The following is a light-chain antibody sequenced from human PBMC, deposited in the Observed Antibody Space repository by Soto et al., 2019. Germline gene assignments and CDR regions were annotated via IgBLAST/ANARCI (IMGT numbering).Light chain of an antibody. J-gene: IGKJ1*01. CDR3: QQYNSYPWT. CDR2: DGS. V-gene: IGKV1-5*01. CDR1: QSVSYW. Sequence: DIQMTQSPSTLSTSVGARVTITCRASQSVSYWLAWYQQKPGKAPNLLIYDGSTLASGVPPRFSGGGSGTEFTLTISSLQPGDFATYYCQQYNSYPWTFGQGTKVDIK.